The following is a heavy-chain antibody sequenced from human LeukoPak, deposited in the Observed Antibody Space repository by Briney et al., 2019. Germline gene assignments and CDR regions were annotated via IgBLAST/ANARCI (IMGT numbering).Heavy chain of an antibody. D-gene: IGHD6-13*01. CDR1: GSIFTSYW. CDR2: IYAGDSDT. V-gene: IGHV5-51*01. Sequence: GASRKISGEAAGSIFTSYWIGGGRALPGKGLEGTGIIYAGDSDTRYSPSFQGQVTISADKSISTAYLQWSSLEASDTAMYYCARPGDSSSWYLPYWGQGTLVTVSS. CDR3: ARPGDSSSWYLPY. J-gene: IGHJ4*02.